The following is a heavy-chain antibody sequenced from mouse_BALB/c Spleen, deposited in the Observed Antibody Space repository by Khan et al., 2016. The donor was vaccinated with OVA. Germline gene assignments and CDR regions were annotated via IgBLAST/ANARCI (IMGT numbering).Heavy chain of an antibody. CDR1: GFNIKDYY. V-gene: IGHV14-1*02. Sequence: VQLKESGAELVRPGALVNLSCKASGFNIKDYYIHWVKQRPEQGLEWIGWIDPENGNTIYDPKFQGKASITSDTSSNTAYLQLSSLPSEDTAVYYCARDGYSPWFAYGGQGTLVTVSA. D-gene: IGHD2-3*01. J-gene: IGHJ3*01. CDR2: IDPENGNT. CDR3: ARDGYSPWFAY.